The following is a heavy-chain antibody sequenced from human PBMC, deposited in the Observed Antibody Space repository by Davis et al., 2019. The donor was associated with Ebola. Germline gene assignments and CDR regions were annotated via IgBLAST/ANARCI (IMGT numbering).Heavy chain of an antibody. CDR3: ARAQFPTTSDH. D-gene: IGHD1-1*01. V-gene: IGHV1-18*04. Sequence: ASVKVSCKASGYTFTSYGITWVRQPPGQGLEWMGWINPHNGNTNYAQNVQGRVTMTTDTSTSTAYMEVGILRSDDTAVYYCARAQFPTTSDHWGQGTLVTVSS. CDR2: INPHNGNT. CDR1: GYTFTSYG. J-gene: IGHJ4*02.